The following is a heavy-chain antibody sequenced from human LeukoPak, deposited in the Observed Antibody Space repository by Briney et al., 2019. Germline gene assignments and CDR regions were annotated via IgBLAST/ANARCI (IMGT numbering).Heavy chain of an antibody. D-gene: IGHD3-22*01. CDR1: GFTFSDYY. V-gene: IGHV3-11*06. J-gene: IGHJ3*02. CDR3: ARDQSYDSSGYDAFDI. Sequence: GGSLRLSCAASGFTFSDYYMSWIRQAPGKGLEWVSYISSSSSYINYADSVKGRFTISRDNTKNSLCLQMNSLRAEDTAVYYCARDQSYDSSGYDAFDIWGQGTMVTVSS. CDR2: ISSSSSYI.